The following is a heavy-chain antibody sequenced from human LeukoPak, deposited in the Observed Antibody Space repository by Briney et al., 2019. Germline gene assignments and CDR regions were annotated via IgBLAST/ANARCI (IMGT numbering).Heavy chain of an antibody. V-gene: IGHV3-33*08. J-gene: IGHJ4*02. CDR1: GFXFRTYG. CDR2: IWYNGSKK. D-gene: IGHD6-13*01. CDR3: ARGSHESAAALDY. Sequence: GGSLRLSCAASGFXFRTYGIHWVRQAPGKGLEWVAVIWYNGSKKYYADSVKGRFTISRDNSKNTMYLQMESLRADDTAVYYCARGSHESAAALDYWGRGTLVSVSS.